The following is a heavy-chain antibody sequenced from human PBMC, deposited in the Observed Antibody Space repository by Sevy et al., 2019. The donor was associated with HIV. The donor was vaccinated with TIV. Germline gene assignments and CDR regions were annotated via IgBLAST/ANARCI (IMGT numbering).Heavy chain of an antibody. J-gene: IGHJ6*02. CDR3: ARDSRYCSSTSCSPADYYYYYGMDV. D-gene: IGHD2-2*01. V-gene: IGHV1-69*13. CDR1: GGTFSSYA. Sequence: ASVKVSCKASGGTFSSYAISWVRQAPGQGLEWMGGIIPIFGTANYAQKFQGRVTITADESTSTAYMELSSLRSEDKAVYYCARDSRYCSSTSCSPADYYYYYGMDVWGQGTTVTVSS. CDR2: IIPIFGTA.